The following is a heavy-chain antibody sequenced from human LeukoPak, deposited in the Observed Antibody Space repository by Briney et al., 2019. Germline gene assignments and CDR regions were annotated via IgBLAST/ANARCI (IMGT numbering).Heavy chain of an antibody. V-gene: IGHV4-59*08. CDR3: ARTYYYDSSGYYGGYYFDY. D-gene: IGHD3-22*01. CDR2: IYYSGST. Sequence: SETLSLTCTVSGGSISSYYWSWIRQSPGKGLEWIGYIYYSGSTNYNPSLKSRATISVDTSKNQFSLKLSSVTVADTAVYYCARTYYYDSSGYYGGYYFDYWGQGTLVTVSS. J-gene: IGHJ4*02. CDR1: GGSISSYY.